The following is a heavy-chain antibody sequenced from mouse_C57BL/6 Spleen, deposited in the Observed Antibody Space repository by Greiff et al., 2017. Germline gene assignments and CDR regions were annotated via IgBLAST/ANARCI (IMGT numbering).Heavy chain of an antibody. CDR3: ARHEEGYYYGSSYAMDY. Sequence: VKLQQSGAELVKPGASVKLSCKASGYTFTEYTIHWVKQRSGQGLEWIGWFYPGSGSIKYNEKFKDKATLTADKSSSTVYMELSRLTSEASAVYFCARHEEGYYYGSSYAMDYWGQGTSVTVSS. V-gene: IGHV1-62-2*01. CDR1: GYTFTEYT. D-gene: IGHD1-1*01. J-gene: IGHJ4*01. CDR2: FYPGSGSI.